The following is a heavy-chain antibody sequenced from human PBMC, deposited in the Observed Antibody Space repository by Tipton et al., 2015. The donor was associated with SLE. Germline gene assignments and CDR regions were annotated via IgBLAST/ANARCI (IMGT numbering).Heavy chain of an antibody. Sequence: TLSLTCTVSGGSITTSSYYWGWIRQPPGKGLEWIGSIYYTGTTSYNPSLKSRVTVSVDRSKNQFSLKVTSLTAADTAVYYCARPLSTSNYALDVWGQGTPVTVSS. CDR3: ARPLSTSNYALDV. CDR2: IYYTGTT. D-gene: IGHD2/OR15-2a*01. V-gene: IGHV4-39*07. J-gene: IGHJ6*02. CDR1: GGSITTSSYY.